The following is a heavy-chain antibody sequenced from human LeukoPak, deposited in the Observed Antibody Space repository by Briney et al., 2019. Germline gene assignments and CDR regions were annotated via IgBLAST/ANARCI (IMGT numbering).Heavy chain of an antibody. Sequence: GASVKVSCKASGYTFTGYYMHWVRQAPGQGLEWMGWINPNSGGTNYAQKFQGRVTMTRDTSISTAYMEPSRLRSDDTAVYYCAREQQLVGGLDYWGQGTLVTVSS. J-gene: IGHJ4*02. V-gene: IGHV1-2*02. D-gene: IGHD6-13*01. CDR1: GYTFTGYY. CDR2: INPNSGGT. CDR3: AREQQLVGGLDY.